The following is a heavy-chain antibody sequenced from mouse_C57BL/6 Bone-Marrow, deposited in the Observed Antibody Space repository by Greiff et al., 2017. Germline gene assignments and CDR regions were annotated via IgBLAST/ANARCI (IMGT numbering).Heavy chain of an antibody. CDR3: TPYELDGY. Sequence: VQLQQSGAELVRPGASVKLSCTASGFNIKDYYMHWVKQRPEQGLEWIGWIDPENGDTEYASKFQGKATITADTSSNTAYLQLSSLTSEDTAVYYCTPYELDGYWGQGTTLTVSS. V-gene: IGHV14-4*01. J-gene: IGHJ2*01. CDR2: IDPENGDT. D-gene: IGHD2-3*01. CDR1: GFNIKDYY.